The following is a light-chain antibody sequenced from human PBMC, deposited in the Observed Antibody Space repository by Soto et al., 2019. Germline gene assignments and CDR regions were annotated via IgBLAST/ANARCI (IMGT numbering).Light chain of an antibody. Sequence: QSALTQPASVSGSPGQSITISCAGISSVLGTYNLVSWYQQSPGKVPKVIIYEVNKRPSGVSNRFSASMSGNTASLTISGLQAEDEADYYCCSYAPKRPFDWLFGGGTKLTVL. J-gene: IGLJ3*02. CDR1: SSVLGTYNL. V-gene: IGLV2-23*02. CDR2: EVN. CDR3: CSYAPKRPFDWL.